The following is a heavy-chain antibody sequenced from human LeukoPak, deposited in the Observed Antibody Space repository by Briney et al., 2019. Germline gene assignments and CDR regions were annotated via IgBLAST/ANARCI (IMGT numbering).Heavy chain of an antibody. D-gene: IGHD5-18*01. CDR1: GYTFTSYY. CDR2: INPSGGST. CDR3: ARGTRIRDTAMVYYYYYMDV. Sequence: ASVTVSCKASGYTFTSYYMHWVRQAPGQGREWMGIINPSGGSTNYAQTLQGRVTINRDRSKSTVYMEVRRLREEDTDVYYCARGTRIRDTAMVYYYYYMDVWGKGTTVTVSS. J-gene: IGHJ6*03. V-gene: IGHV1-46*04.